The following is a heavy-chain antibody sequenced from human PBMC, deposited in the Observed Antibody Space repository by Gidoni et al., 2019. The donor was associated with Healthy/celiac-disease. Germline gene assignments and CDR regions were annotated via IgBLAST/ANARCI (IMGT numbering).Heavy chain of an antibody. CDR2: INWNGGST. Sequence: EVQLVESGGGVVRPGGSLRLSCAASGFTFDDYGMSWVRQAPGKGLEWVYGINWNGGSTGYADSVKGRFTISRDNAKNSLYLQMISLRAEDTALYHCARGPGITMGRGGYYHYYGMDVWGQGTTVTVSS. V-gene: IGHV3-20*01. CDR3: ARGPGITMGRGGYYHYYGMDV. D-gene: IGHD3-10*01. CDR1: GFTFDDYG. J-gene: IGHJ6*02.